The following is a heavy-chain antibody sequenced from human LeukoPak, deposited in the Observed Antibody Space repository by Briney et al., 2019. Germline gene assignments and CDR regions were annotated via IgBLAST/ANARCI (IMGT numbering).Heavy chain of an antibody. CDR1: GGSVSNYY. Sequence: SETLSLTCTVSGGSVSNYYWSWIRQPPGKGLEWIGYIYYSGSTNYNPSLKSRVTISVDTSKNQFSLKLSSVTAADTAVYYCARHDTAIHTLADYWGQGTLVTVSS. CDR3: ARHDTAIHTLADY. V-gene: IGHV4-59*08. D-gene: IGHD5-18*01. J-gene: IGHJ4*02. CDR2: IYYSGST.